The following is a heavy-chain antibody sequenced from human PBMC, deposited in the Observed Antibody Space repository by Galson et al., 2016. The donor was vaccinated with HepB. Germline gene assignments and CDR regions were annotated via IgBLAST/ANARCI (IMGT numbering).Heavy chain of an antibody. CDR2: ISGSGGRT. CDR1: GFTFSSYA. J-gene: IGHJ4*02. Sequence: SLRLSCAASGFTFSSYAMSWVRQAPGKGLEWVSAISGSGGRTYYADSMKGRFTISRDNSKNTLYLQMNSLRAEDTAVYYCAKETQDSSGWESEYFDYWGQGTLVTVSS. D-gene: IGHD6-19*01. V-gene: IGHV3-23*01. CDR3: AKETQDSSGWESEYFDY.